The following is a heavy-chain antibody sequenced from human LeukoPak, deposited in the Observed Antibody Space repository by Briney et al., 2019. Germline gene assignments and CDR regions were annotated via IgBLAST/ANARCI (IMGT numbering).Heavy chain of an antibody. J-gene: IGHJ4*02. CDR2: INPSGGST. Sequence: ASVTVSCKASGYTFTSYYMHWVRQAPGQGLEWMGIINPSGGSTSYAQKLQGRVTITRDTSTSTVYMELSSLRSEDTAVYYCARVGYSSGWYLNFDYWGQGTLVTVSS. CDR3: ARVGYSSGWYLNFDY. D-gene: IGHD6-19*01. CDR1: GYTFTSYY. V-gene: IGHV1-46*04.